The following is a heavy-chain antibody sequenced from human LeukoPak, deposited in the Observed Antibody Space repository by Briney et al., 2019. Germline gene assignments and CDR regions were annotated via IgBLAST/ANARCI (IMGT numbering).Heavy chain of an antibody. J-gene: IGHJ5*02. Sequence: PGGSLRLSCAASGFTFSSYAMSWVRQAPGKGPEWVSAISGSGGSTYYADSVKGRFTISRDNSKNTLYLQMNSLRAEDTAVYYCAKPSRRGYSYGYAGNNWFDPWGQGTLVTVSS. CDR3: AKPSRRGYSYGYAGNNWFDP. CDR1: GFTFSSYA. D-gene: IGHD5-18*01. V-gene: IGHV3-23*01. CDR2: ISGSGGST.